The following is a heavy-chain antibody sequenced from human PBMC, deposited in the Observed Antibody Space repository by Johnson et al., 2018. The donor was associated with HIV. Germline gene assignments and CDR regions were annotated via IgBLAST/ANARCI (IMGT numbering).Heavy chain of an antibody. CDR1: GFTFSSYA. D-gene: IGHD1-26*01. CDR3: ASPSGGSYWAFDI. Sequence: QVQLLESGGGVVQPGGSLRLSCAASGFTFSSYAMHWVRQAPGKGLEWVAVISYDGSNKYYADSVKGRFTISRDNSKNTLYLQMNSLRAEDTAVYYCASPSGGSYWAFDIWGQGTMVTVSS. V-gene: IGHV3-30-3*02. J-gene: IGHJ3*02. CDR2: ISYDGSNK.